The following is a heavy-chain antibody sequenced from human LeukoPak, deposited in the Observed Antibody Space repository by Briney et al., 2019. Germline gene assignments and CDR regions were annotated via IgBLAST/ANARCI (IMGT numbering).Heavy chain of an antibody. D-gene: IGHD2-2*01. CDR3: ARVSRGCSSTSCPRYYYYYYMDV. CDR1: GGSFSGYY. CDR2: INHSGST. V-gene: IGHV4-34*01. J-gene: IGHJ6*03. Sequence: SETLSLTCAVYGGSFSGYYWSWIRQPPGKGLEWIGEINHSGSTNHNPSLKSRVTISVDTSKNQFSLKLSSVTAADTAVYYCARVSRGCSSTSCPRYYYYYYMDVWGKGTTVTVSS.